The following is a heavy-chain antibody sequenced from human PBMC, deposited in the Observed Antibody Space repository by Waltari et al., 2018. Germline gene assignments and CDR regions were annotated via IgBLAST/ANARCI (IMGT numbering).Heavy chain of an antibody. CDR1: GIPVNSGFF. CDR2: CYHSGGT. Sequence: QVQLQESGPGLVNPSATLSLTCAVSGIPVNSGFFWGWIRQSPGVGLEWMGRCYHSGGTYYNPSLESRCTITRAAAKNQFSLKVRSVTAADTALYYCVRRHWEAGYYRDQWGPGTLVTVSS. J-gene: IGHJ4*02. D-gene: IGHD3-9*01. V-gene: IGHV4-38-2*01. CDR3: VRRHWEAGYYRDQ.